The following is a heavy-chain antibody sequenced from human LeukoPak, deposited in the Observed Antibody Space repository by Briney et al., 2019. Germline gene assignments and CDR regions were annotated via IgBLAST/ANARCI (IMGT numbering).Heavy chain of an antibody. V-gene: IGHV4-39*07. D-gene: IGHD1-26*01. CDR1: GDSISSGTYY. Sequence: SETLSLTCTVSGDSISSGTYYWNWIRQPAGKGLAWIGTIHYTRSTYYNPSLKSRVTLSVDTSKNQFSLKLSSVTAADTALYYCAREGILGAVDYWGQGTLVTVSS. CDR2: IHYTRST. J-gene: IGHJ4*02. CDR3: AREGILGAVDY.